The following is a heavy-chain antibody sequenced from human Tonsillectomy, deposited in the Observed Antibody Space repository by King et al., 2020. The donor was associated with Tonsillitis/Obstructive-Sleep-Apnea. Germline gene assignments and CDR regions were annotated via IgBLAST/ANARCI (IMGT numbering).Heavy chain of an antibody. CDR2: IYPGDSDT. CDR1: GYSFTTYW. J-gene: IGHJ4*02. Sequence: QLVQSGAEVKKPGESLKISCKGSGYSFTTYWIVWVRQMPGEGLEWMGIIYPGDSDTRYSPSFQGQVTISADKSINTAYLQWSSLKASDTAMYYCARHASPRPDYPPLPYDYGGEGTRVTVPS. V-gene: IGHV5-51*01. CDR3: ARHASPRPDYPPLPYDY. D-gene: IGHD4-11*01.